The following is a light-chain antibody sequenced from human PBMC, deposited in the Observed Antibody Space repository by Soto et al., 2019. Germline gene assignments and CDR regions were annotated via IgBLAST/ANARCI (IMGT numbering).Light chain of an antibody. CDR2: GAS. V-gene: IGKV3-20*01. J-gene: IGKJ2*01. CDR1: QSISSSY. Sequence: EIALTQSPGTLSLSPGERATLSCRASQSISSSYLAWYQQKPGQAPRVLIYGASSRATGIPDRFSGSGSGTDFTLTISRLEPEDFAVYFCQQYGNPPPSPFGQRTNVEIK. CDR3: QQYGNPPPSP.